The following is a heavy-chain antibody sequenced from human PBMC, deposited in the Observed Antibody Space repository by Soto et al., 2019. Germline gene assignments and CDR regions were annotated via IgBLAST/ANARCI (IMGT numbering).Heavy chain of an antibody. Sequence: QVQLVQSGAEVKKPGSSVKVSCKPSGGTFSSYTISWVRQAPGQGLEWMGRIIPCVGIANYAQNFQGLVANTADKVTSTADSELCSLRSDDTTVNYAAGGGTVPPSLYDYYMDLWGKGTTVIVFS. CDR1: GGTFSSYT. J-gene: IGHJ6*03. V-gene: IGHV1-69*02. D-gene: IGHD2-8*02. CDR2: IIPCVGIA. CDR3: AGGGTVPPSLYDYYMDL.